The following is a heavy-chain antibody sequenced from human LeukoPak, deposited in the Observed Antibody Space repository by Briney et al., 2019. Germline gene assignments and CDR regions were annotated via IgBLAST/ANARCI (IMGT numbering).Heavy chain of an antibody. CDR2: IEQDGSAK. CDR1: GFSFISYW. J-gene: IGHJ4*02. CDR3: AGCAGNSCYFDY. D-gene: IGHD1-1*01. Sequence: GGSLRLSCAASGFSFISYWMSWVRKAPGKGLEWVANIEQDGSAKNYVDSVKGRFTISRDNAKNSLYLQLNSLRAEDTAVYYCAGCAGNSCYFDYWGQGTLVIVSS. V-gene: IGHV3-7*01.